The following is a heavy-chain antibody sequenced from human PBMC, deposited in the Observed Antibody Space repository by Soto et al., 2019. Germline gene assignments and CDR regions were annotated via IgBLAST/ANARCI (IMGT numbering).Heavy chain of an antibody. D-gene: IGHD6-19*01. Sequence: SATLSLTCTASGASISSYIWTWLQQPAGTGLYWTGRISTSGTTNYNPSLQSRVTMSVDTSKNHFSLNLSSVTAADTAVYYGAREAGPDRWFDPWGQGALVTVSS. V-gene: IGHV4-4*07. CDR1: GASISSYI. J-gene: IGHJ5*02. CDR3: AREAGPDRWFDP. CDR2: ISTSGTT.